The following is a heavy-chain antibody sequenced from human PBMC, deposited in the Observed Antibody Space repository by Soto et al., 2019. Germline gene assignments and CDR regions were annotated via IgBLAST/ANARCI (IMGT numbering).Heavy chain of an antibody. CDR3: AHTEYALTLGYYYYYMDV. V-gene: IGHV2-5*02. Sequence: QITLKESGPTLVKPTQTLTLTCTFSAFSLSTSGVGVGWFRQPPGQALEGLALICCDDDKRYRPSLKSTLTITKDTSKNQVVLTIANMDPVDPATYYCAHTEYALTLGYYYYYMDVWGKGTTVTVSS. D-gene: IGHD3-16*01. J-gene: IGHJ6*03. CDR2: ICCDDDK. CDR1: AFSLSTSGVG.